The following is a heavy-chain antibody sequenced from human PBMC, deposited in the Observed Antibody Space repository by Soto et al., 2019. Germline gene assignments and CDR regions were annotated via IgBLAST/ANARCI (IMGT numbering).Heavy chain of an antibody. D-gene: IGHD3-16*01. Sequence: VDSLKISFKFSGYTFTTYWITLVLQMPGKGLDCMGRIDPSDSYTHYSPSFEGHVSVSADKSISTVYLEWSSLKASDTAIYYCARQIRGYVWGSQMAFWGQGTQVTVYS. CDR2: IDPSDSYT. V-gene: IGHV5-10-1*01. CDR3: ARQIRGYVWGSQMAF. CDR1: GYTFTTYW. J-gene: IGHJ4*02.